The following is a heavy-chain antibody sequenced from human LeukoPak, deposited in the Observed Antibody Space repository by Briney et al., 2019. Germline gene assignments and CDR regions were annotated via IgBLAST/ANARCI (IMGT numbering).Heavy chain of an antibody. D-gene: IGHD3-10*01. V-gene: IGHV4-59*08. Sequence: PSETLSLTCTVSGGSISSDYWRWIRQPPGKGLEWIGYIYYSGSTNYNPSLKSRVTISLDTSKNQFSLKLSSVTAADTAVYYCAWMYSGGFGESSDYWGQGTLVTVSS. J-gene: IGHJ4*02. CDR3: AWMYSGGFGESSDY. CDR1: GGSISSDY. CDR2: IYYSGST.